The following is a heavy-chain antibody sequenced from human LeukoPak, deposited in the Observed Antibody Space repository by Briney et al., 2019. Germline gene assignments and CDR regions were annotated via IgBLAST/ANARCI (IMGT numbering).Heavy chain of an antibody. J-gene: IGHJ4*02. CDR3: ARGYSSSWYMSFDY. Sequence: ASVKVSCKASGYTFTGYYMHWVRQAPGQGLEWMGWINPNSGGTNYAQKFQGRVTVTRDTSVSTAYMELSRLRSDDTAVYYCARGYSSSWYMSFDYWGQGTLVTVSS. CDR1: GYTFTGYY. D-gene: IGHD6-13*01. V-gene: IGHV1-2*02. CDR2: INPNSGGT.